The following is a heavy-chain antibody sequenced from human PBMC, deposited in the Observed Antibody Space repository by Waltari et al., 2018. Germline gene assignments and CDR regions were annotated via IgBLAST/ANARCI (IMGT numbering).Heavy chain of an antibody. J-gene: IGHJ4*02. CDR3: ARDGXXTVDFDL. Sequence: EVQLVESGGGLXQPGGSLRLSXAASGXTFGSXWMHWVRQPPGKGLVCVSRVTIDGSXTTYADSVXGRFXISXDNAXXTXYLQMNSLXXEDTXVYYCARDGXXTVDFDLXGQGTVVTVXS. CDR1: GXTFGSXW. CDR2: VTIDGSXT. V-gene: IGHV3-74*01.